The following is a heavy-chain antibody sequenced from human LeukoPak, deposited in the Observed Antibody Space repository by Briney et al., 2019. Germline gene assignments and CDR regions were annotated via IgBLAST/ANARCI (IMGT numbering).Heavy chain of an antibody. D-gene: IGHD3-10*01. Sequence: TGGSLRLSCAASGFTFSSYAMSWVRQAPGKGLEWVSAISGSGGSTYYADSVKGRFTIPRDNSKNTLYLQMNSLRAEDTAVYYCAKGWDREPGSYYDDWGQGTLVTVSS. CDR3: AKGWDREPGSYYDD. J-gene: IGHJ4*02. CDR2: ISGSGGST. V-gene: IGHV3-23*01. CDR1: GFTFSSYA.